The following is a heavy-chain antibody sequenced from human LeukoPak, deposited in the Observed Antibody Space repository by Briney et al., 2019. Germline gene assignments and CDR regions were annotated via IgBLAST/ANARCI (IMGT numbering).Heavy chain of an antibody. J-gene: IGHJ4*02. D-gene: IGHD3-22*01. CDR3: ARAPHYYDSSGYYHKPFDY. V-gene: IGHV4-39*07. CDR1: GGSISSSSYY. Sequence: PSETLSLTCTVSGGSISSSSYYWGWIRQPPGKGLEWIGSIYYSGSTYYNPSLKSRVTISVDTSKNQFSLKLSSVTAADTAVYYCARAPHYYDSSGYYHKPFDYWGQGTLVTVSS. CDR2: IYYSGST.